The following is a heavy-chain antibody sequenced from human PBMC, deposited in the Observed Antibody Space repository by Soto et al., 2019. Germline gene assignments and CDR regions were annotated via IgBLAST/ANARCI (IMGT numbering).Heavy chain of an antibody. J-gene: IGHJ4*02. Sequence: GESLKISCKGSGYSFTSYWISWVRQMPGKGLEWMGRIDPSDSYTNYSPSFQGHVTISADKSISTAYLQWSSLKASDTAMYYCAAGVVGATTPLFDYWGQGTLVTVSS. CDR2: IDPSDSYT. CDR3: AAGVVGATTPLFDY. CDR1: GYSFTSYW. D-gene: IGHD1-26*01. V-gene: IGHV5-10-1*01.